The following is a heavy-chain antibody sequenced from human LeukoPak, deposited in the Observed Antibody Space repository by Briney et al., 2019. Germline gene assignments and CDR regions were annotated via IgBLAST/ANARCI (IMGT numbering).Heavy chain of an antibody. CDR3: ARHYIQPPHYFDY. CDR1: GGSISSYY. D-gene: IGHD2-2*01. V-gene: IGHV4-59*08. Sequence: SETLSLICTVSGGSISSYYWSWIRQPPGKGLEWIGFIYYTGSTHYNPSLKSRVTVSVDTSKNQFSLKLSAVTAADTAVYYCARHYIQPPHYFDYWGQGTLVTVSS. CDR2: IYYTGST. J-gene: IGHJ4*02.